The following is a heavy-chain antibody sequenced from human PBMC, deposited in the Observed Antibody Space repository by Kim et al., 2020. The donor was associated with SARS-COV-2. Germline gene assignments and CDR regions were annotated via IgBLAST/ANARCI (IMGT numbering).Heavy chain of an antibody. J-gene: IGHJ4*02. D-gene: IGHD2-21*02. V-gene: IGHV3-30*18. CDR1: GFTFSSYG. CDR2: ISYDGSNK. CDR3: AKDLRGGDCYFDY. Sequence: GGSLRLSCAASGFTFSSYGMHWVRQAPGKGLEWVAVISYDGSNKYYADSVKGRFTISRDNSKNTLYLQMNSLRAEDTAVYYCAKDLRGGDCYFDYWGQGTLVTVSS.